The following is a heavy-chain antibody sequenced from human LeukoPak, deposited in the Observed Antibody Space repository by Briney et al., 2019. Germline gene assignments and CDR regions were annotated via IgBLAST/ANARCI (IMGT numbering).Heavy chain of an antibody. CDR1: GYTFTSYG. J-gene: IGHJ5*02. V-gene: IGHV1-18*01. CDR2: ISAYNGNT. CDR3: ARGPGYCSSTSCYRGGWFDP. Sequence: VASVKVSCKASGYTFTSYGISWVRQAPGQGLEWMGWISAYNGNTNYAQKLQGRVTMTTDTSTSTAYMELRSLRSEDTAVYYCARGPGYCSSTSCYRGGWFDPWGQGTLVTVSS. D-gene: IGHD2-2*02.